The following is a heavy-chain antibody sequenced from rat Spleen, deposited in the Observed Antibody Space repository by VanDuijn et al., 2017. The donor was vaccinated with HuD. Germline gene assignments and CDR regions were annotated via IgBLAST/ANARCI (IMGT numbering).Heavy chain of an antibody. CDR2: ISYEGSST. D-gene: IGHD1-12*03. CDR1: GFTFSDYY. V-gene: IGHV5-22*01. CDR3: ARQGYYDGYYHGFDY. J-gene: IGHJ2*01. Sequence: EVQLVESGGGLVQPGRSLKLSCAASGFTFSDYYMAWVRQAPKKGLEWVASISYEGSSTYYGDSVKGRFTISRDNAKSSLYLQMNSLKSEDTATYYCARQGYYDGYYHGFDYWGQGVMVTVSS.